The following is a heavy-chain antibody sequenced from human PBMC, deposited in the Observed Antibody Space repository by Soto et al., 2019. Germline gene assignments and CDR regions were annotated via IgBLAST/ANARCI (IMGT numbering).Heavy chain of an antibody. CDR3: ARSRYYYDSSGYLIIDY. Sequence: SVKVSCKASGVTFSSYAISWVRQAPGQGLEWMGGIIPIFGTANYAQKFQGRVTITADESTSTAYMELSSLRSEDTAVYYCARSRYYYDSSGYLIIDYWGQGTLVTVSS. CDR1: GVTFSSYA. CDR2: IIPIFGTA. J-gene: IGHJ4*02. V-gene: IGHV1-69*13. D-gene: IGHD3-22*01.